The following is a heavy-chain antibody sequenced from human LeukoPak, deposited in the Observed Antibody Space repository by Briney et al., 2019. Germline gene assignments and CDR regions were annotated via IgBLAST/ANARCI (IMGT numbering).Heavy chain of an antibody. CDR1: GFTFDDYG. V-gene: IGHV3-20*04. CDR2: INWNGGSK. CDR3: ARDSIDYYGDYHGNWFDP. D-gene: IGHD4-17*01. J-gene: IGHJ5*02. Sequence: PGGSLRLSCAASGFTFDDYGMSWVRQAPGKGLEWVSGINWNGGSKVYADSVKGRFTISRDNAKNSLYLQMNSLRAEDTALYCCARDSIDYYGDYHGNWFDPWGQGTLVTVSS.